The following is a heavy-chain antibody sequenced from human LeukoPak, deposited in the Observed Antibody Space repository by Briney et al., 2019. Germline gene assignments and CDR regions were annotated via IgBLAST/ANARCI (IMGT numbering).Heavy chain of an antibody. V-gene: IGHV4-59*05. Sequence: SETLSLTCTVSGGSISSYYWSWIRQPPGKGLEWIGSIYYSGSTYYNPSLKSRVTISVDTSKNQFSLKLSSVTAADTAVYYCARHVLVRETNWFDPWGQGTLVTVSS. J-gene: IGHJ5*02. CDR1: GGSISSYY. CDR2: IYYSGST. D-gene: IGHD3-10*01. CDR3: ARHVLVRETNWFDP.